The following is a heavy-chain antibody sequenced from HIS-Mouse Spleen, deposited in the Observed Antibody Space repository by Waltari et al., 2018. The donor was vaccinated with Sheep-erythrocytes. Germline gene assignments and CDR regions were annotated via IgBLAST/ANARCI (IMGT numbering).Heavy chain of an antibody. Sequence: QVQLVESGGGVVQPGRSLRLSCAASGFTFSSDGMHWVRQAPGKGLEWVAVISYDGSNKYYADSVKGRFTISRDNSKNTLYLQMNSLRAEDTAVYYCAKDRRGFWDYWGQGTLVTVSS. CDR3: AKDRRGFWDY. V-gene: IGHV3-30*18. J-gene: IGHJ4*02. D-gene: IGHD3-10*01. CDR2: ISYDGSNK. CDR1: GFTFSSDG.